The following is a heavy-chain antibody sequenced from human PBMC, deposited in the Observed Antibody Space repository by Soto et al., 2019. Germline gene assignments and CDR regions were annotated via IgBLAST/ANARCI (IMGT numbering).Heavy chain of an antibody. CDR2: ISDSGGIT. CDR1: GFAFSSYP. Sequence: VQLLESGGGLVQPGGSLRLSCAASGFAFSSYPMSWVRQAPETGLEWVSGISDSGGITYNADSVKGRFTISRDNSKNTLYLQMNSLRAEDTAVYYCARRAFGSSRAFDIWGQGTMVTVSS. D-gene: IGHD6-6*01. J-gene: IGHJ3*02. V-gene: IGHV3-23*01. CDR3: ARRAFGSSRAFDI.